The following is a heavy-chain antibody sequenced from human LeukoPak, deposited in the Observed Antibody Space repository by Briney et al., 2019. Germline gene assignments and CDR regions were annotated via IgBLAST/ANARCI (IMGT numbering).Heavy chain of an antibody. J-gene: IGHJ3*02. Sequence: GGPLRLSCAASGFTFSSYSMNWVRQGPGKGLEWVSSISSSSSYIYYADSVKGRFTISRDNAKNSLYLQMNSLRAEDTAVYYCARDSGYYYDSSGYYDAFDIWGQGTMVTVSS. CDR3: ARDSGYYYDSSGYYDAFDI. V-gene: IGHV3-21*01. CDR1: GFTFSSYS. D-gene: IGHD3-22*01. CDR2: ISSSSSYI.